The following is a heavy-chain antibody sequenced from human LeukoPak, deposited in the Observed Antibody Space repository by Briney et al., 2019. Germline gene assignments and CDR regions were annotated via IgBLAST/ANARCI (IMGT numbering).Heavy chain of an antibody. Sequence: SETLSLTCTVSGGSISTYYWSWIRRPPGKGLEWLGYIYYSGSTNYNPSLKSRVTISLDTSKNQFSLKLTSVTAADTAVYYCARLRADGYNPWYYYYGMDVWGQGTTVTVSS. V-gene: IGHV4-59*08. CDR1: GGSISTYY. D-gene: IGHD5-24*01. CDR3: ARLRADGYNPWYYYYGMDV. J-gene: IGHJ6*02. CDR2: IYYSGST.